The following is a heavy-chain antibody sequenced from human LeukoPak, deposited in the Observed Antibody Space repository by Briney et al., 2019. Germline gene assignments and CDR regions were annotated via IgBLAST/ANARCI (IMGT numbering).Heavy chain of an antibody. D-gene: IGHD6-19*01. CDR2: IHSSGST. J-gene: IGHJ4*02. Sequence: SETLSLTCTVSGGTISSYYWSWIRQPPGKGLEWIGYIHSSGSTKYNPSLKSRVTISVDTSKNQFSLKLSSVTAADRAVYYCARWYSSGWAFDYWGRGTLVTVSS. CDR1: GGTISSYY. V-gene: IGHV4-59*08. CDR3: ARWYSSGWAFDY.